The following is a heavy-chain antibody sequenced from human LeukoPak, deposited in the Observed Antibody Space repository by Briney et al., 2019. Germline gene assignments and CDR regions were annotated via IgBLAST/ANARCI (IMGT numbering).Heavy chain of an antibody. D-gene: IGHD4-17*01. J-gene: IGHJ4*02. V-gene: IGHV3-21*01. Sequence: PGGSLRLSCAASGCNFIRYTMTWVRQAPGKGLEWVSSISGTSTYIFYADSVKGRFTISRDNAGNSLYLQMNSLRAEDTAVYYCAKFRGHYGDYEYYFDYWGQGTLVTVSS. CDR1: GCNFIRYT. CDR2: ISGTSTYI. CDR3: AKFRGHYGDYEYYFDY.